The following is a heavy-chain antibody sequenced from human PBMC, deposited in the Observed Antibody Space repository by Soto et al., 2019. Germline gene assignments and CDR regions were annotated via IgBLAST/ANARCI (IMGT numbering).Heavy chain of an antibody. D-gene: IGHD5-12*01. J-gene: IGHJ4*02. CDR2: INDYNGNT. Sequence: QIQLVQSGPEVKKPGASVQVSCKAASYIFTSYGISWVRQAAGQGLEWMGWINDYNGNTNYVQKFQGRVTMTTDSSTSTAYMELRTLRSDDTAVYYCASGDIVSTIPGDYWGQGTLVTVSS. CDR3: ASGDIVSTIPGDY. V-gene: IGHV1-18*01. CDR1: SYIFTSYG.